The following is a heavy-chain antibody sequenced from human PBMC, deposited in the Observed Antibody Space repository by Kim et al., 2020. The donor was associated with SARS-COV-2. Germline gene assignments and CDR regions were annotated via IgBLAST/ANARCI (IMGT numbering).Heavy chain of an antibody. J-gene: IGHJ4*02. CDR1: GYTFTSYG. D-gene: IGHD6-19*01. CDR2: ISAYNGNT. V-gene: IGHV1-18*01. CDR3: ARGYSSGWYGQPFDY. Sequence: ASVKVSCKASGYTFTSYGISWVRQAPGQGLEWMGWISAYNGNTNYAQKLQGRVTMTTDTSTSTAYMELRSLRSDDTAVYYCARGYSSGWYGQPFDYWGQGTLVTVSS.